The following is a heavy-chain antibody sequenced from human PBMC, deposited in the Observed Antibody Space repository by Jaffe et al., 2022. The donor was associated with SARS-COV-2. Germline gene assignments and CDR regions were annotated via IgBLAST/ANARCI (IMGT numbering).Heavy chain of an antibody. J-gene: IGHJ4*02. V-gene: IGHV4-34*01. CDR2: INHSGST. Sequence: QVQLQQWGAGLLKPSETLSLTCAVYGGSFSGYYWSWIRQPPGKGLEWIGEINHSGSTNYNPSLKSRVTISVDTSKNQFSLKLSSVTAADTAVYYCARGPPGYDILTGYYREGLDYWGQGTLVTVSS. CDR1: GGSFSGYY. CDR3: ARGPPGYDILTGYYREGLDY. D-gene: IGHD3-9*01.